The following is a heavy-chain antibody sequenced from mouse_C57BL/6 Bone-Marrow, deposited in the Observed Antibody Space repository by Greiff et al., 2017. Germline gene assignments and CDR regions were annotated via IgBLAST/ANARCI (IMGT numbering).Heavy chain of an antibody. CDR3: ARSLYYYGSSWYFDV. Sequence: QVQLQQPGTELVKPGASVKLSCKASGYTFTSYWMHWVKQRPGQGLEWIGEIDPSDSYTNYNQKFKGKSTLTVDKSSSTAYMQLSSLTSEDSAVYYCARSLYYYGSSWYFDVWGTGTTVTVSS. D-gene: IGHD1-1*01. J-gene: IGHJ1*03. CDR2: IDPSDSYT. CDR1: GYTFTSYW. V-gene: IGHV1-69*01.